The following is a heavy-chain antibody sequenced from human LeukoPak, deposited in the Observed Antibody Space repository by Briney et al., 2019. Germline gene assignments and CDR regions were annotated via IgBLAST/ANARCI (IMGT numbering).Heavy chain of an antibody. CDR2: INHSGST. Sequence: SETLSLTCAVYGGSFSGYYWSWIRQPPGKGLEWIGEINHSGSTNYNPSLKSRVTISVDTSKNQFSLKLSSVTAADTAVYYCARGGFYRWFDYWGQGTLATVSS. J-gene: IGHJ4*02. CDR3: ARGGFYRWFDY. D-gene: IGHD3-3*01. V-gene: IGHV4-34*01. CDR1: GGSFSGYY.